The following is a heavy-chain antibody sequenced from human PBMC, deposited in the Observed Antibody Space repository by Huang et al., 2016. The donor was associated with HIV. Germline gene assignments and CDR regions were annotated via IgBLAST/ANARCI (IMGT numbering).Heavy chain of an antibody. J-gene: IGHJ4*02. CDR2: ISNDGSRK. V-gene: IGHV3-30*18. CDR3: AKPSGDYEFFDF. CDR1: GFMFSTFG. D-gene: IGHD4-17*01. Sequence: QVHLEESGGGVVQPGRPLRISCTASGFMFSTFGIDWVRQAPGKRLEWVAGISNDGSRKYYVDSVKGRFTISRDNSKNIVYLQMNSLRPEDTAVYYCAKPSGDYEFFDFWGQGTVVTVSS.